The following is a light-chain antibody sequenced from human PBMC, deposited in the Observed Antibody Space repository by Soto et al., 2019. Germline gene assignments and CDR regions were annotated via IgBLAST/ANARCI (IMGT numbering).Light chain of an antibody. Sequence: EIVLTQSPATLSLSPGERATLSCRASQSVGDYLAWYQRKPGQPPRLLIYDASKRATGIPARFSGSGSGTHFTLTISSLEPEDCALDYCQQRLKLVTFGGGTEVEIK. V-gene: IGKV3-11*01. CDR3: QQRLKLVT. J-gene: IGKJ4*01. CDR1: QSVGDY. CDR2: DAS.